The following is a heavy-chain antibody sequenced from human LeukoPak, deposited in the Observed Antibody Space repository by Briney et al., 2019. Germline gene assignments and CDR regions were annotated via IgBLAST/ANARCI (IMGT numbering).Heavy chain of an antibody. CDR3: ARHAPYYDSSGYYYYYYYYMDV. V-gene: IGHV4-39*01. J-gene: IGHJ6*03. D-gene: IGHD3-22*01. CDR1: GGSISSTSYY. CDR2: FYYSGST. Sequence: SETLSLTCTVSGGSISSTSYYWGWIRQPPGKGLEWIGSFYYSGSTYYNPSLKSRVTISVDTSKNQFSLKLSSVTAADTAVYYCARHAPYYDSSGYYYYYYYYMDVWGKGTTVTISS.